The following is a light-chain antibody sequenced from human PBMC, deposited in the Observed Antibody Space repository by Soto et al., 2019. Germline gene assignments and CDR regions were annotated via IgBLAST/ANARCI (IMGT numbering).Light chain of an antibody. Sequence: DIQMTQSPSTLSASVGDRVTITCRASQSISSWLAWYQQKPGKAPKLLIYKASSLESGVPSRSSGSGSGTEFTLTISSLQPDDFATYYCQQYNSIGGTFGQGTKVEIK. CDR3: QQYNSIGGT. V-gene: IGKV1-5*03. CDR2: KAS. CDR1: QSISSW. J-gene: IGKJ1*01.